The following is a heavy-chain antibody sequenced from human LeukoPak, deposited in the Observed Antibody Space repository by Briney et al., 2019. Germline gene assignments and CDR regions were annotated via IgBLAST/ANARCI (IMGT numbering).Heavy chain of an antibody. Sequence: GGSLRLSCAASGFTFSSYAMSWVRQAPGKGLEWVSYISGSSSSITYADSVKGRFTISRDNAKNSLYLQLNSLGAEDTAVYYCARDRVGATEFDYWGQGTLVTVSS. CDR3: ARDRVGATEFDY. J-gene: IGHJ4*02. D-gene: IGHD1-26*01. CDR2: ISGSSSSI. V-gene: IGHV3-48*04. CDR1: GFTFSSYA.